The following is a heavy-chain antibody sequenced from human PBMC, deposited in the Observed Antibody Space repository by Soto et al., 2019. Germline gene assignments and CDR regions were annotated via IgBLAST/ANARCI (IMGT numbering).Heavy chain of an antibody. Sequence: QVQLVQSGAEVKKPGSSVKVSCKASGGTFSSYAISWVRQAPGQGLEWMGGIIPIFGTANYAQKFQGRVTITADESTSTAYMELSSLRSEDTAVYYCARTIVVVPAAIHWSEWFDPWGHGTLVTVSS. CDR2: IIPIFGTA. CDR1: GGTFSSYA. J-gene: IGHJ5*02. V-gene: IGHV1-69*01. D-gene: IGHD2-2*01. CDR3: ARTIVVVPAAIHWSEWFDP.